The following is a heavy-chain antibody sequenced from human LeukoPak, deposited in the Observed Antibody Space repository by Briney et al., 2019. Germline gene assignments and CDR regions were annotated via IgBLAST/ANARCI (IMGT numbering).Heavy chain of an antibody. CDR2: ITNSGSDA. CDR1: GFTFSDYS. D-gene: IGHD6-6*01. CDR3: VIHNRVADRPVFDY. J-gene: IGHJ4*02. Sequence: GGSLRLSCAASGFTFSDYSMNWVRQAPGKGLEWVSSITNSGSDAYYPDSVRGRFTISRDNGRNSLYLQTTSLRAEDTAVYYCVIHNRVADRPVFDYWGQGILVTVSS. V-gene: IGHV3-21*01.